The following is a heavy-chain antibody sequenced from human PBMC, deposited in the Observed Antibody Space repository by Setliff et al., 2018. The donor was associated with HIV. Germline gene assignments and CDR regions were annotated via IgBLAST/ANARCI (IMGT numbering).Heavy chain of an antibody. CDR2: IHTSGST. V-gene: IGHV4-61*09. J-gene: IGHJ2*01. CDR3: ARHQGKYYDSSGYSGWFFDL. Sequence: SETLSLTCSVSSDSISSGSYYWSWIRLPAGKGLEWIGQIHTSGSTNYNPSLKSRLTISIDTSKNQFSLKLNSVTATDTAVYYCARHQGKYYDSSGYSGWFFDLWGRGTLVTVSS. D-gene: IGHD3-22*01. CDR1: SDSISSGSYY.